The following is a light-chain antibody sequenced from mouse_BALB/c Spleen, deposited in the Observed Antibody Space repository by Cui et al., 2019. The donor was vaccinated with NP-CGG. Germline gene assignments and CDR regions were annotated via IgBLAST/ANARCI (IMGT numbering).Light chain of an antibody. CDR2: GTN. CDR3: ALWYSNHWV. Sequence: QAVVTQASALTTSPGETVTLTCRSSTGAVTPSNYANWVQEKPDHLFTGLIGGTNNRAPGVPARFSGSLIGDKAALTITGAQTEDEAIYFCALWYSNHWVFGGGTKLTVL. J-gene: IGLJ1*01. CDR1: TGAVTPSNY. V-gene: IGLV1*01.